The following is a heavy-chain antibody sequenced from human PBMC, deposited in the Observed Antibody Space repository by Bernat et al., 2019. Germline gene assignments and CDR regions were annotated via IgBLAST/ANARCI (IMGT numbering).Heavy chain of an antibody. V-gene: IGHV3-30-3*01. D-gene: IGHD3-22*01. CDR2: ISYDGSNK. CDR3: AKDLLSFRYDSSV. J-gene: IGHJ4*02. CDR1: GFTFSSYA. Sequence: QVQLVESGGGVVQPGRSLRLSCAASGFTFSSYAMHWVRQAPGKGLEWVAVISYDGSNKYYADSVKGRFTISRDNSKNTLYLQMNSLRAEDTAVYYCAKDLLSFRYDSSVWGQGTLVTVSS.